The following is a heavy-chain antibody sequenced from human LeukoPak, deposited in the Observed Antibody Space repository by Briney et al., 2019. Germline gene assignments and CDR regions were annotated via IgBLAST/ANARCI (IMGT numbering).Heavy chain of an antibody. J-gene: IGHJ5*02. CDR1: GYTFTGYH. D-gene: IGHD2-15*01. CDR2: INPNSGGT. CDR3: ARGYCTGGSCSGAWFDP. Sequence: ASVKVSCKASGYTFTGYHIRWGRQAPGQGLEWMGWINPNSGGTTYAQKFQGRVTMTRDTSISTAYIELNSLRSDDTAVYYCARGYCTGGSCSGAWFDPWGQGTLVTVSS. V-gene: IGHV1-2*02.